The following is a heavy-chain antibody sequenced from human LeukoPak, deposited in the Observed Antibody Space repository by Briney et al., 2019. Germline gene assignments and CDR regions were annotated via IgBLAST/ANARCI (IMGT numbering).Heavy chain of an antibody. D-gene: IGHD6-19*01. V-gene: IGHV4-34*01. CDR2: INHSGST. CDR1: GGSFSGYY. Sequence: MPSETLSLTCAVYGGSFSGYYWSWIRQPPGKGLEWIGEINHSGSTNYNPSLKSRVTISVDTSKNQFSLKLSSVTAADTAVYYCARRGSGWYYFDYWGQGTLVTVSS. CDR3: ARRGSGWYYFDY. J-gene: IGHJ4*02.